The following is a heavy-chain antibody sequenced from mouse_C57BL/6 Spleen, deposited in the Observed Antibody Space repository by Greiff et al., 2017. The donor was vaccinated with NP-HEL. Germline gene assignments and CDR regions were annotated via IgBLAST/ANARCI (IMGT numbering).Heavy chain of an antibody. CDR3: AREPRNNYYAMDY. CDR1: GFTFSSYA. D-gene: IGHD2-1*01. V-gene: IGHV5-4*01. Sequence: EVQLVESGGGLVKPGGSLKLSCAASGFTFSSYAMSWVRQTPEKRLEWVATISDGGSYTYYPDNVKGRFTLSRDNAKNNLYLQMSHLKSEDTAMYYCAREPRNNYYAMDYWGQGTSVTVSS. J-gene: IGHJ4*01. CDR2: ISDGGSYT.